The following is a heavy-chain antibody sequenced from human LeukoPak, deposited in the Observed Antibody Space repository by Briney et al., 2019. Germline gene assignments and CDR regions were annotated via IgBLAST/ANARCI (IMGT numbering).Heavy chain of an antibody. CDR1: GFTFDDYA. CDR2: ISWNSGSK. D-gene: IGHD6-13*01. Sequence: PGGSLRLSCAASGFTFDDYAMHWVRQAPGKGLEWVSGISWNSGSKGYADSVKGRFTISRDNAKNSLYLQMNSLRAEDTALYYCAKAYSSSSWVPDYWGQGTLVTVSS. CDR3: AKAYSSSSWVPDY. J-gene: IGHJ4*02. V-gene: IGHV3-9*01.